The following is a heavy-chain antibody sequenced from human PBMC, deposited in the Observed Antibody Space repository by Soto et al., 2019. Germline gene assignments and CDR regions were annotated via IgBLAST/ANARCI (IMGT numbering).Heavy chain of an antibody. CDR2: ISHDGRNK. Sequence: PGGSLRLPCATSGLIFSNYGMHWVRQAPGKGLEWVALISHDGRNKYYADSVQGRFTVSRDNSKNTLYLQMNSLRPEDTALYYCARDRPVKARSGSLSSWGQGTLVTVDS. CDR1: GLIFSNYG. D-gene: IGHD1-26*01. V-gene: IGHV3-30*03. CDR3: ARDRPVKARSGSLSS. J-gene: IGHJ5*02.